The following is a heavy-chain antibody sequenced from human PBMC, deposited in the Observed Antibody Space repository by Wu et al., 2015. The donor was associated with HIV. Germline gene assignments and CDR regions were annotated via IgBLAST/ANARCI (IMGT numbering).Heavy chain of an antibody. J-gene: IGHJ3*02. Sequence: QVQLQEAGPGLVKPSETLSLTCGVAGYFISSGYYWGWIRQPPGKGLEWIGNIYHSGKVHYSPALKSRVTLSVDTIKNQVSLNVKSVTDADTAVYYCARLLSTTVLTEGDVFDTWGQGTMVTVSS. V-gene: IGHV4-38-2*01. D-gene: IGHD4-23*01. CDR2: IYHSGKV. CDR1: GYFISSGYY. CDR3: ARLLSTTVLTEGDVFDT.